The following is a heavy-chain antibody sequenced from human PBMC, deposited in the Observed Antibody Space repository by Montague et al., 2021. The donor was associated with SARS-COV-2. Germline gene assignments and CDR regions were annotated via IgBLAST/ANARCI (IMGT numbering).Heavy chain of an antibody. Sequence: SVRLSCAASGFIFSSYGMHWVRLAPGKGLEWVAHIWYDGSNENYVDSVKGRFTISRDNFKNTLYLQMNSLRAEDTAIYYCARGSVGGYYFDYWGQGTLVTVSS. CDR3: ARGSVGGYYFDY. CDR2: IWYDGSNE. D-gene: IGHD1-26*01. V-gene: IGHV3-33*01. CDR1: GFIFSSYG. J-gene: IGHJ4*02.